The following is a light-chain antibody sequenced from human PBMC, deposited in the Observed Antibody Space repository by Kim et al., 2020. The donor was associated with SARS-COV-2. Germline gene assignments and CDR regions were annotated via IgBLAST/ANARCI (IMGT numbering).Light chain of an antibody. J-gene: IGLJ1*01. V-gene: IGLV2-14*03. CDR3: SSYVSGNTYV. CDR1: SGDVGRYNY. Sequence: GQESAIACTGTSGDVGRYNYVSQDKQRQGKGPQRIIYAVSERPSGVSNRFSGSKSGNTASLTISGLQAEDEADYYCSSYVSGNTYVFGTGTKVTVL. CDR2: AVS.